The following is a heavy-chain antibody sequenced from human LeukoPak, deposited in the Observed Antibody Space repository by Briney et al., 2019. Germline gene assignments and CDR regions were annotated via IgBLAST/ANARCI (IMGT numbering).Heavy chain of an antibody. CDR2: IYPGDSET. V-gene: IGHV5-51*01. J-gene: IGHJ4*02. CDR1: GYSFTRYW. D-gene: IGHD3-22*01. Sequence: GESLKISCKGAGYSFTRYWIGWVRQMPGKGLEWMGIIYPGDSETRYSPSFQGQVTISADKSISTAYLQWSSLKASDTAIYYCARHDRGNYYDSSAYPFDYWGQGTLVTVFS. CDR3: ARHDRGNYYDSSAYPFDY.